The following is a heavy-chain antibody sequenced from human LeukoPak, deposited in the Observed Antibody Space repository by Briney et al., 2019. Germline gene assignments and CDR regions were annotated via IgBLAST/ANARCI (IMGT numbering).Heavy chain of an antibody. J-gene: IGHJ4*02. Sequence: GGTLRLSCAASGFTFSNYGMSWVRQAPGKGLEWVSAISDSGNTHHADSVKGRFTISRDSSKNTLFLQMNRLRPEDAAVYYCAKAPVTTCRGAYCYPFDYWGQGTLVTVSS. CDR1: GFTFSNYG. D-gene: IGHD2-21*01. V-gene: IGHV3-23*01. CDR3: AKAPVTTCRGAYCYPFDY. CDR2: ISDSGNT.